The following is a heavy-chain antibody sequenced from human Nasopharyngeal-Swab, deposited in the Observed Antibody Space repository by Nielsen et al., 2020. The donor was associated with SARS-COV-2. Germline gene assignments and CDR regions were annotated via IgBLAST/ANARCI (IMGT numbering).Heavy chain of an antibody. J-gene: IGHJ4*02. CDR2: ISSSSSYI. CDR1: GFTFSSYS. Sequence: GGSLRLSCAASGFTFSSYSMNWVRQAPGKGLEWVSSISSSSSYINYADSVKGRFTISRDNAKNSLYLQIKSLGVEDAAVYYCATWMTAHFDYWGQGTLVT. CDR3: ATWMTAHFDY. D-gene: IGHD5-18*01. V-gene: IGHV3-21*04.